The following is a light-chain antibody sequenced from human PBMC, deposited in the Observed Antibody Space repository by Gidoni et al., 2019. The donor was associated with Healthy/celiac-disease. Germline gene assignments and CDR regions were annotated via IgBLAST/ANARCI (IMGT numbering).Light chain of an antibody. J-gene: IGKJ1*01. V-gene: IGKV1-5*01. CDR2: DAS. CDR1: QSISSW. Sequence: DIQMTQSPSTLSASVGDRVTITCRASQSISSWLAWYQQKPGKAPKLLIYDASILESGVPSRFSGSGSGTDFTLTISRLQPDDFATYYCQQYNSYSPWTFGQGTKVEIK. CDR3: QQYNSYSPWT.